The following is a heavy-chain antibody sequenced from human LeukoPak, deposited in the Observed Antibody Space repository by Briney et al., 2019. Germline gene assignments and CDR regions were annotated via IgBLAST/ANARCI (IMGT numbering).Heavy chain of an antibody. J-gene: IGHJ3*02. CDR1: GGSISSYY. Sequence: SETLSLTCTVSGGSISSYYWSWIRQPPGKGLEWIGYIYYSGSTNYNPSLKSRVTISVDTSKNQFSLKLSSVTAADTAVYYCARYSGSSTPFDIWGQGTMVTVSS. D-gene: IGHD1-26*01. CDR3: ARYSGSSTPFDI. V-gene: IGHV4-59*08. CDR2: IYYSGST.